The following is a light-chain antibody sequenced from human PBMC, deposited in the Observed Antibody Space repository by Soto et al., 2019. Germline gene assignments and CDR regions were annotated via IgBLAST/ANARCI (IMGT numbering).Light chain of an antibody. V-gene: IGKV4-1*01. CDR1: QGILYSSNNKNY. CDR3: QQYYSSPTWT. J-gene: IGKJ1*01. CDR2: WAS. Sequence: DIVMTQSPDSLAVSLGERATINCKSSQGILYSSNNKNYLAWFQQKPGQPPKLLIYWASTRESGVPDRFSGSGSGTDFTLTISSLQAEDVAVYYCQQYYSSPTWTFGQGTKVDIK.